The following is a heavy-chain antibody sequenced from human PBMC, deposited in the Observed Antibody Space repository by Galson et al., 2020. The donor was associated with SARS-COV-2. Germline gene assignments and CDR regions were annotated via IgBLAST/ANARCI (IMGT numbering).Heavy chain of an antibody. J-gene: IGHJ6*03. CDR3: TWEDRRCTRARCSLETHYDYFMDV. Sequence: GGSLRLSCAASGFTFTYAWMNWVRQTPGKGLEWVGRIKSKAGGETKDYAAPVAGRFTISRDDSRDMVYLQMDSLKTDDTGVYYCTWEDRRCTRARCSLETHYDYFMDVWGKGTAVTVSS. CDR1: GFTFTYAW. V-gene: IGHV3-15*07. D-gene: IGHD2-8*01. CDR2: IKSKAGGETK.